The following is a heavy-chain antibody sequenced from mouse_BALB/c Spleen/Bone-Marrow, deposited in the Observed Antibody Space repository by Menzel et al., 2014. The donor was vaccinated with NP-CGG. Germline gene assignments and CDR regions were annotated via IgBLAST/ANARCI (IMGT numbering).Heavy chain of an antibody. CDR3: ARGGGMDY. CDR2: IYPGDGST. J-gene: IGHJ4*01. V-gene: IGHV1S56*01. Sequence: QVQLKESGPELVKPGASVKMSRKASGYTFTSYYIHWVKQRPGQGLEWIGWIYPGDGSTKYNEKFKGKTTLTADKSSSTAYMLLSSLTSEDSAIYFCARGGGMDYWGQGTSVTASS. CDR1: GYTFTSYY.